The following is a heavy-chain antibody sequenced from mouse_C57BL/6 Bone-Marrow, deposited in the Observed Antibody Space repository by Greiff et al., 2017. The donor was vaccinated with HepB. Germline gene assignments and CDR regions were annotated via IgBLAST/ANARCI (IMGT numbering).Heavy chain of an antibody. D-gene: IGHD2-1*01. V-gene: IGHV1-82*01. Sequence: VKLQESGPELVKPGASVKISCKASGYAFSSSWMNWVKQRPGKGLEWIGRIYPGDGDTNYNGKFKGKATLTADKSSSTAYMQLSSLTSEDSAVYFCPLYGNYDYWGQGTTLTVSS. CDR1: GYAFSSSW. CDR3: PLYGNYDY. CDR2: IYPGDGDT. J-gene: IGHJ2*01.